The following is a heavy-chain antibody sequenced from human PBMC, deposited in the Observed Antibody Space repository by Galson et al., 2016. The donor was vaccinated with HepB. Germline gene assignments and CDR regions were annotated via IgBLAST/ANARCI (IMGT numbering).Heavy chain of an antibody. D-gene: IGHD4-23*01. CDR2: INTYNGGT. CDR3: ARDTSPQSYRGNSLGPGGWFDP. CDR1: GYSFTGYY. Sequence: SVKVSCKGSGYSFTGYYIHWVRQAPGQGLEWMGWINTYNGGTNYAQKFQGRVTMTRDRSISTANMELSGLRSDDTAVYYCARDTSPQSYRGNSLGPGGWFDPWGQGTLVTVSS. V-gene: IGHV1-2*02. J-gene: IGHJ5*02.